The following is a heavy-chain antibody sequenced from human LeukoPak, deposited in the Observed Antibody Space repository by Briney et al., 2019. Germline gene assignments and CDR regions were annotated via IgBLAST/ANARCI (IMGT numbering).Heavy chain of an antibody. CDR1: GFTFSSYS. CDR2: ISSSTSYI. CDR3: AKGGGSSYYYYMDV. V-gene: IGHV3-21*04. Sequence: PGGSLRLSCAASGFTFSSYSMNWVRQAPGKGLEWVSSISSSTSYIYYADSVKGRFTISRDNSKNTLYLQMNSLRAEDTAVYSCAKGGGSSYYYYMDVWGKGTTVTISS. D-gene: IGHD6-13*01. J-gene: IGHJ6*03.